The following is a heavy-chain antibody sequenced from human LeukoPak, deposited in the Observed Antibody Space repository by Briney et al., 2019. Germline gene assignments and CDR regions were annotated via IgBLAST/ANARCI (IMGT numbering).Heavy chain of an antibody. CDR1: GFTFSSYA. CDR2: ISGSGGST. D-gene: IGHD3-10*01. J-gene: IGHJ5*02. CDR3: AKDGEYGSGSYPGS. Sequence: GGSLRLSCAASGFTFSSYAMSWVRQAPGKGLEWVSAISGSGGSTYYADSVKGRFTISRDNSKNTLYLQMNSLRAEDTAVYYCAKDGEYGSGSYPGSWGQGTLVTVSS. V-gene: IGHV3-23*01.